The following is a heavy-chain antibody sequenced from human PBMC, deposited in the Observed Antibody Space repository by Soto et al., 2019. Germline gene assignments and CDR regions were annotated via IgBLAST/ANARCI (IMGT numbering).Heavy chain of an antibody. CDR2: INPNSGGT. J-gene: IGHJ6*02. V-gene: IGHV1-2*04. CDR1: GYTFTGYY. Sequence: GASVKVSCKASGYTFTGYYMHWVRQAPGQGLEWMGWINPNSGGTNYAQKFQGWVTMTRDTSISTAYMELSRLRSDDTAVYYCARATTTYDILTGYYLGPYYYYGMDVWGQGTTVTVSS. D-gene: IGHD3-9*01. CDR3: ARATTTYDILTGYYLGPYYYYGMDV.